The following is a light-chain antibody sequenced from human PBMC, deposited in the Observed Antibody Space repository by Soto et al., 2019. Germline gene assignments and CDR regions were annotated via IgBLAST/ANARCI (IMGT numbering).Light chain of an antibody. V-gene: IGKV3-15*01. CDR2: DAS. J-gene: IGKJ1*01. Sequence: EIVMTQSPATLSVSPGERATLSCRASQSVRSNLAWYQQKPGQAPRLLICDASTRATGVPARFSGSGSGTEFTLTITSLQSEDFASYYCQQYNNWPPWTFGQGTKV. CDR1: QSVRSN. CDR3: QQYNNWPPWT.